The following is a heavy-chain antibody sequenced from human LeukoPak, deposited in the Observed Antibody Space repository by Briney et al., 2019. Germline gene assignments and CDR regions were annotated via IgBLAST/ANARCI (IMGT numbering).Heavy chain of an antibody. Sequence: SETLSLTCTVSGGSISGYYWSWIRQPPGKGLEWIGYIYYSGSTNYNPSLKSRVTISVDTSKNQFSLKLSSVTAADTAVYYCARARQYYDSSGYYSYYFDYWGQGTLVTVSS. D-gene: IGHD3-22*01. J-gene: IGHJ4*02. CDR1: GGSISGYY. V-gene: IGHV4-59*01. CDR2: IYYSGST. CDR3: ARARQYYDSSGYYSYYFDY.